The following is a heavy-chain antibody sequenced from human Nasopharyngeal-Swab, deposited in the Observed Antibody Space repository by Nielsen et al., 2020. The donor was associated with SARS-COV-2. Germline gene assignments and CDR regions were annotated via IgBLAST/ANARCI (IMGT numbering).Heavy chain of an antibody. J-gene: IGHJ4*02. D-gene: IGHD3-22*01. Sequence: SLKISCAASGFTFDDYAMHWVRQAPGKGLEWVSGISWNSGSIGYADSVKGRFTISRDNAKNSLYLQMNSLRAEDTALYYCAKLETYYYDSSGDYWGQGTLVTVSS. CDR1: GFTFDDYA. CDR2: ISWNSGSI. V-gene: IGHV3-9*01. CDR3: AKLETYYYDSSGDY.